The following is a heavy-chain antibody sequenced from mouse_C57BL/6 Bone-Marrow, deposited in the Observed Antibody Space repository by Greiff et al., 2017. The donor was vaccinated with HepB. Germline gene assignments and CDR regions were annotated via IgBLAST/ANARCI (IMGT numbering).Heavy chain of an antibody. V-gene: IGHV1-19*01. D-gene: IGHD1-1*01. J-gene: IGHJ1*03. CDR1: GYTFTDYY. CDR3: ARNFPIYYYGSSYYWYFDV. CDR2: INPYNGGT. Sequence: VQLKQSGPVLVKPGASVKMSCKASGYTFTDYYMNWVKQSHGKSLEWIGVINPYNGGTSYNQKFKGKATLTVDKSSSTAYMELNSLTSEDSAVYYCARNFPIYYYGSSYYWYFDVWGTGTTVTVSS.